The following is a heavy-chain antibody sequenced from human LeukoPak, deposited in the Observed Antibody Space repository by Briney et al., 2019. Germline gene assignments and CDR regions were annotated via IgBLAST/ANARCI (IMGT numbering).Heavy chain of an antibody. CDR3: ARGSSGSYCNYFDY. CDR1: GGSISSYY. D-gene: IGHD3-10*01. V-gene: IGHV4-59*08. CDR2: IYYSGST. J-gene: IGHJ4*02. Sequence: SETLSLTCTVSGGSISSYYWSWIRQPPGKGLEWIGYIYYSGSTNYNPSLKSRVTISVDTSKNQFSLKLSSVTAADTAVYYCARGSSGSYCNYFDYWGQGTLVTVSS.